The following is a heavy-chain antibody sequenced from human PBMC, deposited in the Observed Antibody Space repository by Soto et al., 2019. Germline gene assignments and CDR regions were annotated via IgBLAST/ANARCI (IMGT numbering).Heavy chain of an antibody. V-gene: IGHV4-38-2*02. D-gene: IGHD4-17*01. CDR3: ARDRARPTVTFFDY. CDR2: IYHSGST. Sequence: SETLSLTCAVSGYSISSGYYWGWIRQPPGKGLEWIGSIYHSGSTYYNPSLKSRVTISVDTSKNQFSLKLSSVTAADTAVYYCARDRARPTVTFFDYWGQGTLVTVSS. J-gene: IGHJ4*02. CDR1: GYSISSGYY.